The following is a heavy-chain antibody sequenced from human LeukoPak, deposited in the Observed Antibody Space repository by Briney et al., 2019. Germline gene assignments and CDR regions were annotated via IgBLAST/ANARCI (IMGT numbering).Heavy chain of an antibody. CDR2: SYLGDSDT. V-gene: IGHV5-51*01. D-gene: IGHD6-19*01. J-gene: IGHJ3*01. CDR1: GCIFTSYW. CDR3: ARLDQRGIAVAGTEAFDL. Sequence: GASLKISYHGSGCIFTSYWIGWVRQLPGKGLEWMGISYLGDSDTRYSPSFQGQVTISADKSTTIAYLQCSSLKASGTAMYSCARLDQRGIAVAGTEAFDLWGQGTMVTVSS.